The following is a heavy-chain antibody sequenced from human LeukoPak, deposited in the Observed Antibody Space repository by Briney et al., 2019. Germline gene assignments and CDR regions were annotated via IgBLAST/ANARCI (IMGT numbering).Heavy chain of an antibody. CDR1: GGSFSGYY. CDR2: INHSGST. V-gene: IGHV4-34*01. J-gene: IGHJ6*02. CDR3: ARGPGSGSYYYYYGMDV. D-gene: IGHD3-10*01. Sequence: SETLSLTCAVYGGSFSGYYWSWIRQPPGKGLEWIGEINHSGSTNYNPSLKSRVTISVDTSKNQFSLKLSSVTAADTAVYYFARGPGSGSYYYYYGMDVWGQGTTVTVSS.